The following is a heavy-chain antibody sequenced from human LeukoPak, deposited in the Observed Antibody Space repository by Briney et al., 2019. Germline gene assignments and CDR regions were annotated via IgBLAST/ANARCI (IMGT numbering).Heavy chain of an antibody. CDR2: ISSSSSTI. V-gene: IGHV3-11*01. J-gene: IGHJ4*02. D-gene: IGHD5-18*01. Sequence: GGSLRLSCAASGFTFSDYYMSWIRQAPGKGLEWVSYISSSSSTIYYADSVKGRFTISRGNAKNSLYLQMNSLRAEDTAVYYCAREDTAMMLGSFDYWGQGTLVTVSS. CDR3: AREDTAMMLGSFDY. CDR1: GFTFSDYY.